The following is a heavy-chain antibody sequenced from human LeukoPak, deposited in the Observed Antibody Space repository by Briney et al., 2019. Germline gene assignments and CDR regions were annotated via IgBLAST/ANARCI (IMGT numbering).Heavy chain of an antibody. CDR1: GFTFSSYG. J-gene: IGHJ4*02. D-gene: IGHD2-15*01. Sequence: GRSLRLSCAASGFTFSSYGMHWVSQAPGKGLEWVSYISSGSSTIYYADAVKGRSTIPRDNAKNYLYLQLNNLRAEDTAVYYCARDLRGGGSCYWGQGTLVTVSS. V-gene: IGHV3-48*01. CDR3: ARDLRGGGSCY. CDR2: ISSGSSTI.